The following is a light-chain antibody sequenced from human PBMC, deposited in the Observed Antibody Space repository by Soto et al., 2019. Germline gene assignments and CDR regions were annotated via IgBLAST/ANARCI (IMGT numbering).Light chain of an antibody. J-gene: IGKJ5*01. V-gene: IGKV3-20*01. CDR3: QHYASSPIT. CDR2: GAS. CDR1: QSIDTY. Sequence: VLTQSPDTLSLSPGATAILSCRASQSIDTYSAWYQFKPGQRPRLLIYGASSRALGIPDRFIGRGSGTNFTLTFHRLEPEDFAVYFCQHYASSPITFGQGTRLEIK.